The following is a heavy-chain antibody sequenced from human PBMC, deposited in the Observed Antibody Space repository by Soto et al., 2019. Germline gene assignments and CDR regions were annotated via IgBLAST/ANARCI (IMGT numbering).Heavy chain of an antibody. D-gene: IGHD2-2*01. CDR3: ARDQPLGYCSSTSCPPHEYYYYGMDV. J-gene: IGHJ6*02. Sequence: QVQLQESGPGLVKPSQTLSLTCTVSGGSISSGDYYWSWIRQPPGKGLEWIGYIYYSGSTYYNPSLKSRVTISVDTSKNQFSLKLSSVTAADTAVYYCARDQPLGYCSSTSCPPHEYYYYGMDVWGQGTTVTVSS. CDR2: IYYSGST. V-gene: IGHV4-30-4*01. CDR1: GGSISSGDYY.